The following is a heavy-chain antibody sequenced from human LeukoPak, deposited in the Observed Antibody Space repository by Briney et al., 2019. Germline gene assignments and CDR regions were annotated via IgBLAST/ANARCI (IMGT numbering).Heavy chain of an antibody. Sequence: PGRSLRLSCAASGFTYSSCAMHWVRQAPGKGLEWVAVISYDGSNKYYADSVKGRFTISRDNSKNTLYLQMNSLRAEDTAVYYCARDSGYCSGGSCYGWPNAFDIWGQGTMVTVSS. D-gene: IGHD2-15*01. CDR1: GFTYSSCA. CDR3: ARDSGYCSGGSCYGWPNAFDI. CDR2: ISYDGSNK. J-gene: IGHJ3*02. V-gene: IGHV3-30*04.